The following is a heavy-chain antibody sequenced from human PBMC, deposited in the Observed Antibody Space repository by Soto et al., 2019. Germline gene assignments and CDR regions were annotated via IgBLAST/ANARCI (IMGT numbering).Heavy chain of an antibody. V-gene: IGHV1-18*01. CDR2: ISAYNGNT. Sequence: ASVKVSCKASGYIFTNYAMHWVRQAPGQGLEWMGWISAYNGNTNYAQKLQGRVTMTTDTSTSTAYMELRSLRSDDTAVYYCARVSYDILTGYYMDYYGMDVWGQGTTVTVSS. D-gene: IGHD3-9*01. CDR3: ARVSYDILTGYYMDYYGMDV. CDR1: GYIFTNYA. J-gene: IGHJ6*02.